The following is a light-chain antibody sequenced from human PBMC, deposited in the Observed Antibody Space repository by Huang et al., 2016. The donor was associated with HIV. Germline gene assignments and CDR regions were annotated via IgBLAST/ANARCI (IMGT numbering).Light chain of an antibody. J-gene: IGKJ4*01. CDR1: QDINNY. CDR2: GAS. Sequence: DIQMTQSPSSLSASVGDRVTITCRASQDINNYLAWFQQRPGKAPKSLIYGASNLQSGVPSKFSGTGSGTDFTLTINSLQPEDSSTYYCQQYNSYPLTYGGGTKVEIK. CDR3: QQYNSYPLT. V-gene: IGKV1-16*02.